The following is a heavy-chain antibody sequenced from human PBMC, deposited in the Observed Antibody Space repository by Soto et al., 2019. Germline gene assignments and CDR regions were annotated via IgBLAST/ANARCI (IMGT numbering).Heavy chain of an antibody. CDR1: GFTFSSYA. D-gene: IGHD3-22*01. CDR3: AKDGGYDSSGYYDYYFDY. V-gene: IGHV3-23*01. Sequence: GGSLRLSCAASGFTFSSYAMSWVRQAPGKGLEWVSAISGSGGSTYYADSVKGRFTISRDNSKNTLYLQMNSLRAEDTAVYYCAKDGGYDSSGYYDYYFDYWGQGTLVTVSS. J-gene: IGHJ4*02. CDR2: ISGSGGST.